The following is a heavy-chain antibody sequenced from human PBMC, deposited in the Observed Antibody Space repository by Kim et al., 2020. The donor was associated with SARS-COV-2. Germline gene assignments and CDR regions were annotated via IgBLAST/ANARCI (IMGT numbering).Heavy chain of an antibody. V-gene: IGHV3-15*01. Sequence: GGSLRLSCAASGFTFSNAWMSWVRQAPGKGLEWVGRIKSKTDGGTTDYAAPVKGRFTISRDDSKNTLYLQMNSLKTEDTAVYYCTTSSKYPKRGYSYGFWGTLNYWGQGTLVTVSS. D-gene: IGHD5-18*01. CDR1: GFTFSNAW. CDR3: TTSSKYPKRGYSYGFWGTLNY. J-gene: IGHJ4*02. CDR2: IKSKTDGGTT.